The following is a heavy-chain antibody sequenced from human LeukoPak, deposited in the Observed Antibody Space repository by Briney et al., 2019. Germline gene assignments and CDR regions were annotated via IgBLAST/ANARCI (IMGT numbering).Heavy chain of an antibody. V-gene: IGHV3-66*02. J-gene: IGHJ4*02. CDR2: IYSGGST. D-gene: IGHD3-16*02. CDR3: ARDKYVWGSYRYFDY. Sequence: GGSLRLSCAASGFTVSSNYMSWVRQAPGKGLEWVSVIYSGGSTYYADSGKGRFTISRDNSKNTLYLQMNSLRAEDTAVYYCARDKYVWGSYRYFDYWGQGTLVTVSS. CDR1: GFTVSSNY.